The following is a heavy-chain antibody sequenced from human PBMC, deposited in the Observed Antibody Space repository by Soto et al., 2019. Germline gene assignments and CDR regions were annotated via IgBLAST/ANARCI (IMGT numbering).Heavy chain of an antibody. CDR2: VSGNSGST. Sequence: GGSLRLSCTASGLTFQNHAMSWVRHAPGKGLEWVGVVSGNSGSTYYADSVRGRFTISRDNSKNTLYLQINSLRAEDTALYYFWRDPRVASRLYYFEYWGQGALVAASS. D-gene: IGHD3-16*01. J-gene: IGHJ4*02. CDR1: GLTFQNHA. V-gene: IGHV3-23*01. CDR3: WRDPRVASRLYYFEY.